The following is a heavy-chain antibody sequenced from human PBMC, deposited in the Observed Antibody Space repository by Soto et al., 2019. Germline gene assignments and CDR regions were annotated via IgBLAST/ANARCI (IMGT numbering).Heavy chain of an antibody. D-gene: IGHD3-10*01. Sequence: QVQLVQSGAEVKKPGSSVKVSCKASGDTFNFYTFSWVRQAPGQGLEWMGRIIPMVGMSNYAQKFQGRVTIIADRSTNTTYMQLSSLRSEDTALYYCATFYGSGSRPFDYWGQGTPVTVSS. V-gene: IGHV1-69*02. CDR1: GDTFNFYT. CDR3: ATFYGSGSRPFDY. J-gene: IGHJ4*02. CDR2: IIPMVGMS.